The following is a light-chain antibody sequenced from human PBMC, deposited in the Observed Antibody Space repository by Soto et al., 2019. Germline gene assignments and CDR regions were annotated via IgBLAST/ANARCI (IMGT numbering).Light chain of an antibody. CDR3: QQYGSSLWP. CDR1: QSVSSSY. V-gene: IGKV3-20*01. CDR2: GAS. J-gene: IGKJ1*01. Sequence: EIVLTQSPGTLSLSPGERATLSCRASQSVSSSYLAWYQQKPGQAPRLLIYGASSRATGIPDRFSGSGSGTDFTLTISRLEPEDFAVYYCQQYGSSLWPFGQGPRWKSN.